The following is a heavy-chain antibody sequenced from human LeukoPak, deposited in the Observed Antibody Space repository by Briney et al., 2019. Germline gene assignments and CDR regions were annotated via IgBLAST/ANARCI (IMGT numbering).Heavy chain of an antibody. CDR1: GGSISSYY. D-gene: IGHD3-22*01. Sequence: PSETLSLTCTVSGGSISSYYWSWIRQPPGKGLEWVGYIYYSGSTNYNPSLKSRVTISVDTSKTQFSLKLSSVTAADTAVYYCARTGRHYYDSSGADYWGQGTLVTVSS. J-gene: IGHJ4*02. CDR2: IYYSGST. V-gene: IGHV4-59*08. CDR3: ARTGRHYYDSSGADY.